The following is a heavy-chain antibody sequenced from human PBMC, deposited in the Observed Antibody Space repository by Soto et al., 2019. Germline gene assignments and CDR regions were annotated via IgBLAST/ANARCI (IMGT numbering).Heavy chain of an antibody. D-gene: IGHD2-15*01. V-gene: IGHV3-48*01. CDR1: GFTFSSYS. Sequence: EVQLVESGGGLVQPGGSLRLSCAASGFTFSSYSMNWVRQAPGKGLEWVSYISSSSSTIYYADSVKGRFTISRDNAKNSLYLQMNSLRAEDTAVYYCARDPQHTKRWFDYWGQGTLVTVSS. J-gene: IGHJ4*02. CDR3: ARDPQHTKRWFDY. CDR2: ISSSSSTI.